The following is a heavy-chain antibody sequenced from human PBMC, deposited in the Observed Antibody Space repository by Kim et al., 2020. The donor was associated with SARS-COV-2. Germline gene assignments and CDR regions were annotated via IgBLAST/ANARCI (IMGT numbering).Heavy chain of an antibody. V-gene: IGHV1-3*01. CDR2: GSGKT. Sequence: GSGKTKHSQKFQGRVTITRDTSASTAYMELNSLRSEDTAVYYCARSRSSIDWGQGTLVTVSS. CDR3: ARSRSSID. D-gene: IGHD6-13*01. J-gene: IGHJ4*02.